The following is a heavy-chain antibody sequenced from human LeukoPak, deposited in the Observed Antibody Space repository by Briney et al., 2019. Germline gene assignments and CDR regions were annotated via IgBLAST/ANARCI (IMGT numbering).Heavy chain of an antibody. J-gene: IGHJ4*02. D-gene: IGHD3-22*01. CDR3: ARLYYSASGYPDY. V-gene: IGHV5-51*01. CDR2: IYPDDSDT. CDR1: GFIFTHYW. Sequence: GEPLKISCKGSGFIFTHYWIGWVRQEPGKGLEWMGIIYPDDSDTRYSPSFQGQVTISADKSINTAFLQWSSLKASDSAIYYCARLYYSASGYPDYWGQGTLVTVS.